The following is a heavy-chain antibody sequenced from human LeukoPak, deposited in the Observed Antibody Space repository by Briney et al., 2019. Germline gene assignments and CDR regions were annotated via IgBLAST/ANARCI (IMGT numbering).Heavy chain of an antibody. J-gene: IGHJ4*02. Sequence: SETLSLTCAVYGGSFSGYYWSWIRQPPGKGLEWIGEINHSGSTNYNPSLKSRVTISVDTSKNRFSLKLSSVTAADTAVYYCARVYGDYGDYWGQGTLVTVSS. D-gene: IGHD4-17*01. CDR3: ARVYGDYGDY. CDR1: GGSFSGYY. CDR2: INHSGST. V-gene: IGHV4-34*01.